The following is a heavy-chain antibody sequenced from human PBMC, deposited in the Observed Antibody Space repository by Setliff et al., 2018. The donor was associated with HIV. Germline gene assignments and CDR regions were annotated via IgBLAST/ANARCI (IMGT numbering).Heavy chain of an antibody. CDR1: GDSISNDYF. V-gene: IGHV4-38-2*02. D-gene: IGHD2-15*01. J-gene: IGHJ4*02. CDR3: ASEDCGGGSCRPDN. CDR2: IFHSGDT. Sequence: SETLSLTCIISGDSISNDYFWGWIRLPPGKGLEWIADIFHSGDTNYNPSLKSRVTISLDTSKNQFSLKLSSVTVADTAVYYCASEDCGGGSCRPDNWGQGTLVTVSS.